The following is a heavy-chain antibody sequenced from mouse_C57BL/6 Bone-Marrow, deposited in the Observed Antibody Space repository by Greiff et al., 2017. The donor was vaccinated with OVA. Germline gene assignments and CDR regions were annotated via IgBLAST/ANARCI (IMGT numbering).Heavy chain of an antibody. Sequence: QVQLQQSGPELVKPGASVKISCKASGYAFSSSWMNWVKQRPGKGLEWIGRIYPGDGDTNYNGKFKGKATLTADKSSSTAYMQLSSLTSEDSAVYFCARGLELYFDYWGQGTTLTVSS. CDR3: ARGLELYFDY. J-gene: IGHJ2*01. CDR2: IYPGDGDT. CDR1: GYAFSSSW. D-gene: IGHD3-3*01. V-gene: IGHV1-82*01.